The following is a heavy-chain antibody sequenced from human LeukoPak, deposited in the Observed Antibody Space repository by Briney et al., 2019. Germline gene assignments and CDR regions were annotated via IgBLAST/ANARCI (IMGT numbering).Heavy chain of an antibody. V-gene: IGHV1-69*04. CDR3: ARDMITGTTLPGY. J-gene: IGHJ4*02. CDR2: IIPIFGIA. CDR1: GGTFSSYA. Sequence: SVKVSCKASGGTFSSYAISWVRQAPGQALEWMGRIIPIFGIANYAQKFQGRVTITADKSTSTAYMELSSLRSEDTAVYYCARDMITGTTLPGYWGQGTLVTVSS. D-gene: IGHD1-7*01.